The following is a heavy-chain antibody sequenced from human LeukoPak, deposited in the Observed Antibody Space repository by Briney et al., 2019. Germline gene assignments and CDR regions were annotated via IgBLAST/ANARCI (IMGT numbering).Heavy chain of an antibody. CDR3: ARDLRSGYYYVYDYGMDV. Sequence: PGGSLRLSCAASGFTFSSYWMSWVRPAAGKGLEWVANLKQDGSEKYYVDSVKGRFTISRDNAKNSLYLQVNSLRAEDTAVYYCARDLRSGYYYVYDYGMDVWGQGTTVTVSS. CDR1: GFTFSSYW. J-gene: IGHJ6*02. D-gene: IGHD3-22*01. CDR2: LKQDGSEK. V-gene: IGHV3-7*04.